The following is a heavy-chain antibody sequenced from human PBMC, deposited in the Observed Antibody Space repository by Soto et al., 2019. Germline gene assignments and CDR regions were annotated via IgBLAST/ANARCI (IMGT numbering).Heavy chain of an antibody. CDR2: ISRDGTNK. V-gene: IGHV3-30*04. D-gene: IGHD3-10*01. Sequence: SFAASGFTFRSYAIHWVRQAPGKGLEWVAVISRDGTNKYYVDSVKGRFTISRDNSKDTVYLQINSLRDEDSAMFYCARSRSGAVADSFDFWGQGTLVTVYS. CDR1: GFTFRSYA. CDR3: ARSRSGAVADSFDF. J-gene: IGHJ4*02.